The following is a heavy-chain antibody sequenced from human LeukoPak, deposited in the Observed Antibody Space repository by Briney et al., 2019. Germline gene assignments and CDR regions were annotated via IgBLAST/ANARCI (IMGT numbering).Heavy chain of an antibody. J-gene: IGHJ4*02. D-gene: IGHD5-18*01. CDR3: AKEKLPSGYSFLTDY. Sequence: TGGSLRLSCAASGFIFSSSWMHWVRQDSEKGLVWVSRINSDGSSPDYADSVRGRFTISRDNAKSTLYLQMNSLRAEDTAVYYCAKEKLPSGYSFLTDYWGQGTLVTVSS. CDR1: GFIFSSSW. CDR2: INSDGSSP. V-gene: IGHV3-74*01.